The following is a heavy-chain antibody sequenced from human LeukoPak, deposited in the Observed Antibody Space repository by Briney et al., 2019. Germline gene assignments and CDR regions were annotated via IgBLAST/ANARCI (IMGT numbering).Heavy chain of an antibody. CDR3: ARETSGITGTTSY. J-gene: IGHJ4*02. Sequence: GGSLRLSCAAFGFTFSSYSMNWVRQAPGKGLEWVSSISSSSSYIYYADSVKGRFTISRDNAENSLYLQMNSLRAEDTAVYYCARETSGITGTTSYWGQGTLVTVSS. CDR2: ISSSSSYI. V-gene: IGHV3-21*01. D-gene: IGHD1-7*01. CDR1: GFTFSSYS.